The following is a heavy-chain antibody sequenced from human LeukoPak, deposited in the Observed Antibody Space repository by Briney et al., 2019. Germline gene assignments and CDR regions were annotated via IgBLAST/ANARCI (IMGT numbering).Heavy chain of an antibody. CDR2: IWYDGSNK. D-gene: IGHD6-13*01. Sequence: GRSLRLSCAASGFTFSSYGMHWVRQAPGKGLEWVAVIWYDGSNKYYADSVKGRFTISRDNSKNTLYLQMNSLRAEDTAVYYWAKDGSIAASWFDPWGQGTLVTVSS. V-gene: IGHV3-33*06. CDR1: GFTFSSYG. J-gene: IGHJ5*02. CDR3: AKDGSIAASWFDP.